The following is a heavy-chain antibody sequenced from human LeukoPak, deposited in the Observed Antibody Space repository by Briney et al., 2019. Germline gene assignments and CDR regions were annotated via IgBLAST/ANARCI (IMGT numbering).Heavy chain of an antibody. CDR2: INPSSGGT. Sequence: AASVKVSCKASGYTFTGVYIHWVRQAPGQGLEWMGRINPSSGGTNYAQNFQGRVTMAWDTSISTAYLDLSRLTSYDTAVYYCRLFHTPIFDPWGQGTMITVSS. J-gene: IGHJ3*01. D-gene: IGHD3-3*01. CDR3: RLFHTPIFDP. V-gene: IGHV1-2*06. CDR1: GYTFTGVY.